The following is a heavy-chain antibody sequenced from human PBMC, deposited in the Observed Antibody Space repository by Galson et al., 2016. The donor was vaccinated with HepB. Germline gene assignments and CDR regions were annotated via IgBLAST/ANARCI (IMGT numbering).Heavy chain of an antibody. J-gene: IGHJ4*02. CDR3: AKDPKGYSGYGLFDY. D-gene: IGHD5-12*01. V-gene: IGHV3-23*01. Sequence: SLRLSCAASGFTFSSYAMNWVRQAPGKGLEWVSAIINSGYSTQYADSVKGRFTISRDNSKNTLYLQMNSLRAEDTAVYYCAKDPKGYSGYGLFDYWGQGTLVTVSS. CDR1: GFTFSSYA. CDR2: IINSGYST.